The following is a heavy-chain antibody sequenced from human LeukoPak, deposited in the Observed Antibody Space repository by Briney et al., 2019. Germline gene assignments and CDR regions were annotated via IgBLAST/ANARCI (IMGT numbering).Heavy chain of an antibody. CDR1: GGSISSSSYY. J-gene: IGHJ4*02. V-gene: IGHV4-39*01. CDR2: IYYSGST. CDR3: ARHKGGWELLIGDY. Sequence: PSETLSLTCTVSGGSISSSSYYWGWIRQPPGKGLEWIGSIYYSGSTYYNPSLKSRVTISVDTSKNQFSLKLSSVTAADTAVYYCARHKGGWELLIGDYWGQGTLVTVSS. D-gene: IGHD1-26*01.